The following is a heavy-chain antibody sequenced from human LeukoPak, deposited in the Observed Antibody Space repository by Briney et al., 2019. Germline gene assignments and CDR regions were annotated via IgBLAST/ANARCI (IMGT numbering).Heavy chain of an antibody. J-gene: IGHJ4*02. V-gene: IGHV3-7*01. CDR1: GFPFSSSW. Sequence: GGSLRLSCAASGFPFSSSWMSWVRQVPGKGLAWVANIKEDGSEKYYGDSVRGRFTVSRDNAKNLLYLQMNSLRAEDTAVYYCARRNGIATVGTFDYWGQGTLVAVS. CDR3: ARRNGIATVGTFDY. D-gene: IGHD6-13*01. CDR2: IKEDGSEK.